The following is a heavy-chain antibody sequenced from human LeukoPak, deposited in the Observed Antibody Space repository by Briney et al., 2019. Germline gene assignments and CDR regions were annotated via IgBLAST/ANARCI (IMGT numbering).Heavy chain of an antibody. Sequence: SETLSLTCTVSGGSISDYYWSWIRQPPGKGLEWIGYIYYSGSTNYNPSLKSRVTISVDTSKNQFSLKLSSVTAADTAVYYCARGGGSGSYYYFDYWGQGTLVTVSS. CDR3: ARGGGSGSYYYFDY. J-gene: IGHJ4*02. CDR2: IYYSGST. D-gene: IGHD3-10*01. V-gene: IGHV4-59*01. CDR1: GGSISDYY.